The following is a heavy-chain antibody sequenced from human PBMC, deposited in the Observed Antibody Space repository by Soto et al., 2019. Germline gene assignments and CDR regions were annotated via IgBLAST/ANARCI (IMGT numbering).Heavy chain of an antibody. D-gene: IGHD3-22*01. CDR3: AKDLITMIVVVIGAFDI. J-gene: IGHJ3*02. Sequence: PGGSLRLSCAASGLTFSSFAMSWVRQAPGKGLEWVSTITFTGVSTYYVDSVKGRFTISRDNSKNTLYLQMNSLRAEDTAIYYCAKDLITMIVVVIGAFDIWGQGTMVTVSS. V-gene: IGHV3-23*01. CDR2: ITFTGVST. CDR1: GLTFSSFA.